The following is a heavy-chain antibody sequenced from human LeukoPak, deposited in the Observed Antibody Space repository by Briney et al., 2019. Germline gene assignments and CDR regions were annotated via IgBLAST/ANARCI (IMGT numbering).Heavy chain of an antibody. J-gene: IGHJ5*02. V-gene: IGHV1-18*01. Sequence: GASVKVSCKASGYTFTSYGISWVRQAPGQGLERMGWISAYNGNTNYAQKLQGRVTMTTDTSTSTAYMELRSLRSDDTAVYYCARPRYSNYLYNWFDPWGQGTLVTVSS. CDR2: ISAYNGNT. CDR3: ARPRYSNYLYNWFDP. D-gene: IGHD4-11*01. CDR1: GYTFTSYG.